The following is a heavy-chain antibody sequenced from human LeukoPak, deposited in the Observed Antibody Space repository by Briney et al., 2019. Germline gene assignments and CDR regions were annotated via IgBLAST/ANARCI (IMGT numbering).Heavy chain of an antibody. CDR2: ISSSSSYI. CDR3: ARGGGDWFDP. D-gene: IGHD3-10*01. J-gene: IGHJ5*02. V-gene: IGHV3-21*01. CDR1: GFTFDNYA. Sequence: GGSLRLSCAASGFTFDNYAMNWVRQAPGKGLEWVSSISSSSSYIYYADSVKGRFTISRDNAKNSLYLQMNSLRAEDTAVYYCARGGGDWFDPWGQGTLVTVSS.